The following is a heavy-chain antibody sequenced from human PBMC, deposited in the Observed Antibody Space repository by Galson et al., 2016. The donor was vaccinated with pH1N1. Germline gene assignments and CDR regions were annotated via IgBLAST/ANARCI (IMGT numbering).Heavy chain of an antibody. CDR1: GGPLNSHA. J-gene: IGHJ4*02. CDR3: ARVSGYNSGYIDF. D-gene: IGHD5-18*01. Sequence: SVKVSCKASGGPLNSHAISWVRQAPGQGLEWMGRIVGIFRSANYAQKFQGRVTITADEFMSTTYMELSSLRSDDTAVYYCARVSGYNSGYIDFWGQGTLVTVSS. V-gene: IGHV1-69*13. CDR2: IVGIFRSA.